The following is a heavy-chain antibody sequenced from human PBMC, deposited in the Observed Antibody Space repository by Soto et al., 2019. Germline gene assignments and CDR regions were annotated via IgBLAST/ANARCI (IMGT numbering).Heavy chain of an antibody. Sequence: QVQLVQSGAEVKKPESSVKVSCKGSGGTFSNYVVNWVRQAPGQGLEWMGRIIPISGAANYAQKFQGRVTITADKSTSTSYMELRSLRSEDTAVYYCARDMTRTVVPYFDFWGQGTLVTVSS. D-gene: IGHD1-7*01. CDR1: GGTFSNYV. CDR2: IIPISGAA. V-gene: IGHV1-69*06. J-gene: IGHJ4*02. CDR3: ARDMTRTVVPYFDF.